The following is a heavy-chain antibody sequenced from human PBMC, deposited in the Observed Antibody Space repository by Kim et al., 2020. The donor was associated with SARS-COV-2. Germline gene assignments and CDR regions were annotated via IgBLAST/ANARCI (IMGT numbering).Heavy chain of an antibody. D-gene: IGHD4-17*01. CDR3: ARGTHYGGKSRLKTFDY. V-gene: IGHV4-30-4*01. J-gene: IGHJ4*02. CDR2: IYYSGST. Sequence: SETLSLTCTVSGGSISSGDYYWSWIRQPPGKGLEWIGYIYYSGSTYYNPSLKSRVTISVDTSKNQFSLKLSSVTAADTAVYYCARGTHYGGKSRLKTFDYWGQGTLVTVSS. CDR1: GGSISSGDYY.